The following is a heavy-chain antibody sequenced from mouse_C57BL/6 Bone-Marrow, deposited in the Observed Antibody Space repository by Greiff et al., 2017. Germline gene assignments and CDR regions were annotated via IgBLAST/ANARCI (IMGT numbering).Heavy chain of an antibody. J-gene: IGHJ4*01. Sequence: QVQLQQPGAELVKPGASVKMSCKASGYTFTSYWITWVKQRPGQGLEWIGDIYPGSGSTNYNEKFKSKATLTVDTSSSTAYMRLSSLTSEDSAVYYCAREGLLRVRSYYAMDYWGQGTSVTVSS. CDR1: GYTFTSYW. D-gene: IGHD1-1*01. V-gene: IGHV1-55*01. CDR3: AREGLLRVRSYYAMDY. CDR2: IYPGSGST.